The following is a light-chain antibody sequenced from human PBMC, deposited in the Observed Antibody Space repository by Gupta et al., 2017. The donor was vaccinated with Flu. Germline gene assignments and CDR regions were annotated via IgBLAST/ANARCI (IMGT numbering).Light chain of an antibody. V-gene: IGLV2-14*03. CDR1: SSDIGAYDY. J-gene: IGLJ3*02. CDR3: AAHGAVGV. Sequence: QSALTQPASVSGSPGHSIAISCTDSSSDIGAYDYVSWYQQHPGQHPKLLIYDVNNRPSGVSTRFSGSGSGNTVSLTISGLQAEDEDQYYCAAHGAVGVFGGGTKVTVL. CDR2: DVN.